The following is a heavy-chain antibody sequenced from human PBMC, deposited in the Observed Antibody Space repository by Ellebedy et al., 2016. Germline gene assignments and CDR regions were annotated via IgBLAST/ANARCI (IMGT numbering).Heavy chain of an antibody. CDR1: GGSISSSSYY. CDR2: IYYSGST. CDR3: ARSTYYDYVWGSSFNWFDP. D-gene: IGHD3-16*01. V-gene: IGHV4-31*03. J-gene: IGHJ5*02. Sequence: SETLSLTCTVSGGSISSSSYYWSWIRQRPGKGLEWIGYIYYSGSTYYNPSLKSRVTISVDTSRNQFSLKLSSVTAADTAVYYCARSTYYDYVWGSSFNWFDPWGQGTLVTVSS.